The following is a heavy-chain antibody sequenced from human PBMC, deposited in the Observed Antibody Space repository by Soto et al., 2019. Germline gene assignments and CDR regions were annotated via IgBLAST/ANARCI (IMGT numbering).Heavy chain of an antibody. D-gene: IGHD3-22*01. V-gene: IGHV4-61*01. Sequence: QVQLQESGPGLVKPSETLSLTCTVSGGSVSSGSYYWSWIRQPPGKGLEWIGYIYYSGSTNYNPSLQSRVTISVDTSKTQFSLKLSSVTAADTAVYYCARAPGYYYDSSGYYYVGYYGMDVWGQGTTVTVSS. CDR2: IYYSGST. CDR3: ARAPGYYYDSSGYYYVGYYGMDV. CDR1: GGSVSSGSYY. J-gene: IGHJ6*02.